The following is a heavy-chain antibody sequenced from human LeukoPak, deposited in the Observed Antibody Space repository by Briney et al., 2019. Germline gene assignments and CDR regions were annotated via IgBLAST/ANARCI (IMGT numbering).Heavy chain of an antibody. D-gene: IGHD2/OR15-2a*01. Sequence: GRSLRLFCAASGFTFDDYAIHWVRQAPGKGLEWVSGISWNSSVIRYADSVKGRFTISRDNAKNSLYLQMNSLRAEDTALYYFAKELNPFQLYYMDVWGRGTTVTVSS. CDR2: ISWNSSVI. V-gene: IGHV3-9*01. CDR1: GFTFDDYA. CDR3: AKELNPFQLYYMDV. J-gene: IGHJ6*03.